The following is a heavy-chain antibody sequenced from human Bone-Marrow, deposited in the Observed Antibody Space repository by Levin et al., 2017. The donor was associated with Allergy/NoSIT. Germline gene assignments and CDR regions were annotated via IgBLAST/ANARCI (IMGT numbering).Heavy chain of an antibody. CDR1: GYTFTSYG. V-gene: IGHV1-18*01. J-gene: IGHJ5*02. D-gene: IGHD2-8*01. CDR3: ARGVGYCSNGVCGFDP. CDR2: ISAYNGNT. Sequence: ASVKVSCKASGYTFTSYGISWVRQAPGQGLEWMGWISAYNGNTNYAQKLQGRVTMTTDTSTSTAYMELRSLRSDDTAVYYCARGVGYCSNGVCGFDPWGQGTLVTVSS.